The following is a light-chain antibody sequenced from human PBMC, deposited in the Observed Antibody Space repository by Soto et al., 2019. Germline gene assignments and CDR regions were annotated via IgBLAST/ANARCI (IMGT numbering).Light chain of an antibody. CDR1: SSDVGGYNY. CDR3: SSYTSSSFLYV. J-gene: IGLJ1*01. CDR2: DVS. Sequence: QSALTQPASVSGSPGQSITISCTGTSSDVGGYNYVSWYQQYPGKAPKLMIYDVSNRPSGVSNRFSGSKSGNTASRTISGLQAEDEADYYCSSYTSSSFLYVFGTGTKLTVL. V-gene: IGLV2-14*01.